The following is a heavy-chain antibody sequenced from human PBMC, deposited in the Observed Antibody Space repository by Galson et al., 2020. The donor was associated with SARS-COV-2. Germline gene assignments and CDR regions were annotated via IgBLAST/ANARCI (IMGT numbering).Heavy chain of an antibody. V-gene: IGHV3-7*03. CDR2: INRDGSET. D-gene: IGHD2-15*01. J-gene: IGHJ5*02. Sequence: GESLKISCAASGFTFSDYWMTWVRQSPGKGLEWVANINRDGSETSYVDSVKGRFTISRDNAKNSLYLQMNSLRAEDTPVYYCARPGYCNTIICLGDWFDPWGQGTLVTVSS. CDR1: GFTFSDYW. CDR3: ARPGYCNTIICLGDWFDP.